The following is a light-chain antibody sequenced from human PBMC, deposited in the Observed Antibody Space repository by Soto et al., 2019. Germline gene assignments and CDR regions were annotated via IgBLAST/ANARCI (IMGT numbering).Light chain of an antibody. J-gene: IGLJ2*01. V-gene: IGLV1-47*02. Sequence: QSVLTQPPSASGTPGQRVTISCSGSTSNIGSNYVFWYRHLPGTAPQLLIYGNYQRPSGVPDRFSGSKSGTSASLAISGLRSEDEADYYCATWDDSRSGVVFGGGTKLTVL. CDR1: TSNIGSNY. CDR3: ATWDDSRSGVV. CDR2: GNY.